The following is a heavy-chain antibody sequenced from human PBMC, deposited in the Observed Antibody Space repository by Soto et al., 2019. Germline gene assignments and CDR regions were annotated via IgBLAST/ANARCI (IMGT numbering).Heavy chain of an antibody. CDR2: ISPNSRDT. J-gene: IGHJ4*02. D-gene: IGHD3-10*01. CDR3: ARMVRGPDYFDY. CDR1: GYTFTAYY. V-gene: IGHV1-2*04. Sequence: ASVKVSCKASGYTFTAYYIHWVRQAPGQGLEWMGWISPNSRDTNYAQKFQGWVTMTRDTSISTAYMELNRLKSDDTAVYYCARMVRGPDYFDYWGQGTLVTVSS.